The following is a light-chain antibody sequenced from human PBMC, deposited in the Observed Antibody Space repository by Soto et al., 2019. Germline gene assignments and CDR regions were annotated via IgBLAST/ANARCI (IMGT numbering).Light chain of an antibody. CDR2: LNSDGSH. V-gene: IGLV4-69*01. CDR1: SGHSSYA. J-gene: IGLJ3*02. Sequence: QPVLTQSPSASASLGASVNLTCTLSSGHSSYAIAWHRQQPEKGPRFLMMLNSDGSHNKGDGIPDRFSGSSSGTERYLTISSLQSEDEADYYCQTWGTGIRVFGGGTKLTVL. CDR3: QTWGTGIRV.